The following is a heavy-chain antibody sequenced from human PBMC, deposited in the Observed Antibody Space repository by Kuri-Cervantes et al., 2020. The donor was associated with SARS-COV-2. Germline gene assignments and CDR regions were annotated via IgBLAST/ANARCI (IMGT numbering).Heavy chain of an antibody. J-gene: IGHJ4*02. D-gene: IGHD6-19*01. CDR1: GFTFSSYG. V-gene: IGHV3-33*01. CDR2: IGYDGSNK. Sequence: GGSLRHPCAASGFTFSSYGMHWVRQAPGKGLEWVAAIGYDGSNKNYVDSVKGRFIISRDNSKKTLYLQMNSLRAEDTAVYYCGRDSSYSSGWYPGEFWGQGTLVTVSS. CDR3: GRDSSYSSGWYPGEF.